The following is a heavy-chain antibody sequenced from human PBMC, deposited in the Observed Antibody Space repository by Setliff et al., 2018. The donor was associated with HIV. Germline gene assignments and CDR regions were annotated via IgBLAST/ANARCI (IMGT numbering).Heavy chain of an antibody. D-gene: IGHD3-10*01. CDR2: IYPGDSDA. CDR1: GYVFTSHW. CDR3: GRSGGSGELYGF. J-gene: IGHJ4*02. Sequence: GESLKISCQGSGYVFTSHWIGWVRQQAGKGLEWMGIIYPGDSDARYGPSFQGQFTLSADKSISTAYLQWSSLKASDPAIYYCGRSGGSGELYGFWGKGTLVTVSS. V-gene: IGHV5-51*01.